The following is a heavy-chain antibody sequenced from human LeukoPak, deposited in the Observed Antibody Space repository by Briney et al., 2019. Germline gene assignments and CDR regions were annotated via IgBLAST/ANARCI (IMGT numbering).Heavy chain of an antibody. J-gene: IGHJ4*02. D-gene: IGHD2-15*01. CDR3: ASLATAVVAAIARRDY. Sequence: SETLSLTGDVYSGSFSGNYWSWIRQPPGKGLEWIGEINHSGSTNYNPSLKSRVTLSVDTSKNQVSLKLTSVSAADTAVYYCASLATAVVAAIARRDYWGQGTLVTVSS. CDR2: INHSGST. CDR1: SGSFSGNY. V-gene: IGHV4-34*01.